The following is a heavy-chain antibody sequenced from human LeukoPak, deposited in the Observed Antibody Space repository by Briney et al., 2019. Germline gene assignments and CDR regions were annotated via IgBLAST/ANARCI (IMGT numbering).Heavy chain of an antibody. V-gene: IGHV3-74*01. CDR3: ARDPGYESWSPFWGGMDV. CDR1: GFTFSSSW. CDR2: ITRDGSRT. D-gene: IGHD3-16*01. Sequence: GGSLRLSCAASGFTFSSSWMHWVRQAPGKGRVWVSRITRDGSRTTYADSVKGRFTTSRDNAKNTLYRQMDSLRDDDTAVYYCARDPGYESWSPFWGGMDVWGNGTTVIVSS. J-gene: IGHJ6*04.